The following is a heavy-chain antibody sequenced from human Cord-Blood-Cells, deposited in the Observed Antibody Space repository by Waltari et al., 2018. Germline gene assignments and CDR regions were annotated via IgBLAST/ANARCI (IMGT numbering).Heavy chain of an antibody. CDR2: INSDGSST. Sequence: EVQLVESGGGLVQPGGSLRLSCAASGFTFSSYWMHWVRQAPGKGLVWVSRINSDGSSTSDADSVKGRFTISRDNAKNTLYLQMNSLRAEDTAVYYCARVAVYGDVFDYWGQGTLVTVSS. D-gene: IGHD4-17*01. V-gene: IGHV3-74*01. CDR1: GFTFSSYW. CDR3: ARVAVYGDVFDY. J-gene: IGHJ4*02.